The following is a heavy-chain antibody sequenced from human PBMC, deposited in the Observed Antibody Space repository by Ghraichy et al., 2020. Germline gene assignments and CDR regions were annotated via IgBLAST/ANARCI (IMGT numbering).Heavy chain of an antibody. V-gene: IGHV3-23*01. CDR3: AKHDASLVRGVNYYYYYGMDV. D-gene: IGHD3-10*01. CDR1: GFTFSSCA. CDR2: ISGSGGST. J-gene: IGHJ6*02. Sequence: GGSLRLSCAASGFTFSSCAMSWVRQAPGKGPEWVSAISGSGGSTYYADSVKGRFTISRDNSKNTLSLQMNSLRAEDTAVYYCAKHDASLVRGVNYYYYYGMDVWGQGTTVTVSS.